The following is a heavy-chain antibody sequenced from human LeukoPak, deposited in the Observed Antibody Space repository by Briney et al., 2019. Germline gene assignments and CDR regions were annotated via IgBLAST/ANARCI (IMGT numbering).Heavy chain of an antibody. D-gene: IGHD6-13*01. Sequence: INPNSGGTNYAQKFQGRVTMTRDTSISTAYMELSRLRSDDTAVYYCARAREQQLVLEAYWGQGTLVTVSS. J-gene: IGHJ4*02. CDR2: INPNSGGT. V-gene: IGHV1-2*02. CDR3: ARAREQQLVLEAY.